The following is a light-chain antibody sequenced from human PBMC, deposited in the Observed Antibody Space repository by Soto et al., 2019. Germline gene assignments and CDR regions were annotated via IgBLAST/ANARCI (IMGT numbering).Light chain of an antibody. CDR3: AAWDDSLSGYV. CDR2: SNN. V-gene: IGLV1-44*01. J-gene: IGLJ1*01. Sequence: QSVLTQPASASGTPGQRVTISCSGSTSNIGSKTVNLYQQLPGTAPKLLIYSNNQRPSGVPDRFSGSKSGTSASLAISGLQSEDEADYYCAAWDDSLSGYVFGTGTKVTVL. CDR1: TSNIGSKT.